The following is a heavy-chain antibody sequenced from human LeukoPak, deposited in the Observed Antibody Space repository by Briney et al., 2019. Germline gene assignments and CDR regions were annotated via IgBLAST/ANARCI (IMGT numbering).Heavy chain of an antibody. CDR1: GDSVSSNSAA. CDR2: TYYRSKWYN. Sequence: SQTLSLTCAISGDSVSSNSAAWNSIRQSPSRGLEWLGRTYYRSKWYNDYAVSVKSRITINPDTSKNQFSLQLNSVTPEDTAVYYCARSVVGDMVRGVYYFDYWGQGTLVTVSS. V-gene: IGHV6-1*01. D-gene: IGHD3-10*01. J-gene: IGHJ4*02. CDR3: ARSVVGDMVRGVYYFDY.